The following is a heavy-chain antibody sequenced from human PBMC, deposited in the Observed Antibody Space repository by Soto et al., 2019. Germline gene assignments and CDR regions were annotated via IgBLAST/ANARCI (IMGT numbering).Heavy chain of an antibody. J-gene: IGHJ3*02. V-gene: IGHV3-30*18. CDR3: AKDPSQACEI. CDR1: GFTFSSYG. CDR2: ISDDGSSK. Sequence: QVHLVESGGGVVQPGRSLRLSCAVSGFTFSSYGMYWVRQTPGKGPEWVAVISDDGSSKYYADSVKGRFTISRDNSKNTLYLQMNSLRDEDTAVYYCAKDPSQACEIWGQGTMVTVSS.